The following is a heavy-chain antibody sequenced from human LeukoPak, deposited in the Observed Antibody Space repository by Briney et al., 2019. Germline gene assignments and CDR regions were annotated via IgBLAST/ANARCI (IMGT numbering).Heavy chain of an antibody. J-gene: IGHJ4*02. CDR2: INHSGST. CDR1: GGSFSGYY. V-gene: IGHV4-34*01. CDR3: ARDNTVMVTDY. D-gene: IGHD5-18*01. Sequence: SETLSLTCAVYGGSFSGYYWNWIRQSPGKGLEWIGEINHSGSTNYNPSLESRVTISVDTSKNQFSLKLSSVTAADTAVYYCARDNTVMVTDYWGQGTLVTVSS.